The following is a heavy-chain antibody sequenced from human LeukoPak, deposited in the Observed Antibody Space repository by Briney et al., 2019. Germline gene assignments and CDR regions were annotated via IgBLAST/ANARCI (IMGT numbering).Heavy chain of an antibody. CDR3: ASVSDGYNYFSDY. J-gene: IGHJ4*02. CDR2: INSDGSST. D-gene: IGHD5-24*01. CDR1: GFTFSSYW. Sequence: GGSLRLSCAASGFTFSSYWMHWVRQAPGKGLVWVSRINSDGSSTSYADSVKGRFTISRDNAKNTLYLQMNSLRAEDTAVYYCASVSDGYNYFSDYWGQGTLVTVSS. V-gene: IGHV3-74*01.